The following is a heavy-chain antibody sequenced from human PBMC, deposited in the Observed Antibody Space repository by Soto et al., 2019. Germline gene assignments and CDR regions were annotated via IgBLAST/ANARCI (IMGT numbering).Heavy chain of an antibody. CDR3: TASSGWYNAFDI. J-gene: IGHJ3*02. V-gene: IGHV3-23*01. D-gene: IGHD6-19*01. CDR2: ISGSGVST. Sequence: GGSLRLSCAASGFTFSSYAMSWVRQAPGKGLEWVSAISGSGVSTYYADSVKGRFTISRDNSKNTLYLQMNSLRAEDTAVYYCTASSGWYNAFDIWGQGTMVT. CDR1: GFTFSSYA.